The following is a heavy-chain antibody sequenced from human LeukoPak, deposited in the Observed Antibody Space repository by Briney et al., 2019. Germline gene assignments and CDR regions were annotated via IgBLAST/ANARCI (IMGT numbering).Heavy chain of an antibody. CDR2: ISSSSSYI. V-gene: IGHV3-21*01. Sequence: PGGSLRLSCAASGFTFSSYSMNWVRQAPGKGLEWVSSISSSSSYIYYADSVKGRFTISRDNAKTTLFLQMDSLRAEDTAVYYCATDRWYVMDVWGQGTTVTVSS. CDR3: ATDRWYVMDV. J-gene: IGHJ6*02. CDR1: GFTFSSYS. D-gene: IGHD5-24*01.